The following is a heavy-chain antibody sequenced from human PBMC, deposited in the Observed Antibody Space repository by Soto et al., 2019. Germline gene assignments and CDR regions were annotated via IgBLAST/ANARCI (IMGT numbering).Heavy chain of an antibody. CDR1: GFTLSSCE. D-gene: IGHD2-8*01. CDR2: INSGGVT. V-gene: IGHV3-48*03. CDR3: ASDKGEMVAYGMDV. J-gene: IGHJ6*02. Sequence: EGQLVESGGDLVQLGGSLRLSCIASGFTLSSCEMNWVRQAPGKGVEWVSYINSGGVTIYADSVKGRFTISRDNAQNSLFLQMNSLRAEDTAVYYCASDKGEMVAYGMDVWGRGTTVTVSS.